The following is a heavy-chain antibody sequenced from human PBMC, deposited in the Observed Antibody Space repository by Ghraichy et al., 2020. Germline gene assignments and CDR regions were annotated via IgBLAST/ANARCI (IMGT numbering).Heavy chain of an antibody. CDR1: GFSFSNYA. Sequence: LSLTCAASGFSFSNYAMSWVRQAPGKGLEWVSGITGSGGGSDHAASVKGRFTISRDNSKNTLYLQMNSLRAEDTALYYCAKYYDSSAGGRYFDYWGQGSLLTGSS. CDR3: AKYYDSSAGGRYFDY. CDR2: ITGSGGGS. J-gene: IGHJ4*02. V-gene: IGHV3-23*01. D-gene: IGHD3-22*01.